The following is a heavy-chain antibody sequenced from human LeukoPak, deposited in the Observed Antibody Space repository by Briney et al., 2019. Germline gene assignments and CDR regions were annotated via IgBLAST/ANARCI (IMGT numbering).Heavy chain of an antibody. V-gene: IGHV1-2*02. CDR3: ARDYVAVALRMYNWFDP. Sequence: GASVKVSCKASGYTFTGYYMHWVRQAPGQGLEWMGWINPNSGGTNYAQKFQGRVTMTRDTSISIAYMELSRLRSDDTAVYYCARDYVAVALRMYNWFDPWGQGTLVTVSS. CDR2: INPNSGGT. CDR1: GYTFTGYY. D-gene: IGHD6-19*01. J-gene: IGHJ5*02.